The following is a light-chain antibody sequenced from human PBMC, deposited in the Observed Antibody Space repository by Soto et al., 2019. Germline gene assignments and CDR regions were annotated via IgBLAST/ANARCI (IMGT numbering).Light chain of an antibody. CDR2: DAS. V-gene: IGKV1-5*01. CDR3: QQYNSYPL. J-gene: IGKJ1*01. CDR1: QSISSW. Sequence: DIQMTQSPSTLSASVVDRVTITCRASQSISSWLAWYQQKPGKAPKLLIYDASSLESGVPSRFSGSGSGTEFTLTISSLQPDDFATYYCQQYNSYPLFGQGTKVDIK.